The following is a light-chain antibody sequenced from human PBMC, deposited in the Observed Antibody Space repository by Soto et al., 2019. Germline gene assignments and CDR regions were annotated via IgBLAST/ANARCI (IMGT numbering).Light chain of an antibody. J-gene: IGKJ1*01. CDR1: QTIVDW. V-gene: IGKV1-5*03. CDR2: KAS. CDR3: QQYKDNPWT. Sequence: DIQMTQSPFTLSASVGDRVTVACRASQTIVDWLAWYQQKPGKAPKLLIYKASKLENGVPTRFGGSGSGSEFTLTITNLQSDDFATYYCQQYKDNPWTFGQGTKVDIK.